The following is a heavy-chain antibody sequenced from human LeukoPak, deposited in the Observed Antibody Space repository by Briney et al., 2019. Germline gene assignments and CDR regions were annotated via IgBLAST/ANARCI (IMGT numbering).Heavy chain of an antibody. CDR3: ARAGRGFTYGYSDS. J-gene: IGHJ4*02. Sequence: PGGSLRLSCEASGFSFSDYYMTWIRQAPGKGLEWVSYISPSGSTIRNAVSVKGRFTISRDNTRNSLYLQMSSLRADDTAVYYCARAGRGFTYGYSDSWGQGTLVTVSS. D-gene: IGHD2-8*01. CDR2: ISPSGSTI. V-gene: IGHV3-11*01. CDR1: GFSFSDYY.